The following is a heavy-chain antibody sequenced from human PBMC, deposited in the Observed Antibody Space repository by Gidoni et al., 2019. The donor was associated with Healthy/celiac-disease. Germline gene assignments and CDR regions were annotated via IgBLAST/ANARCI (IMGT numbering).Heavy chain of an antibody. CDR1: GCTFSSYA. CDR3: ATDLGGYYDSSD. J-gene: IGHJ4*02. V-gene: IGHV3-23*01. CDR2: ISGSGCST. D-gene: IGHD3-22*01. Sequence: EVQLLESGGGLVQPGGSLRRSCAASGCTFSSYAMSWVRQAPGKGLEWVSAISGSGCSTYYADSVKGRFTISRDNSTNTLYLQMNSLRAEDTAVYYCATDLGGYYDSSDWCQGTLVTVSS.